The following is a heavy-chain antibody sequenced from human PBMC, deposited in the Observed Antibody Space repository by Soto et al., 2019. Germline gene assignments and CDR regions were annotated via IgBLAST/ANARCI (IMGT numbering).Heavy chain of an antibody. Sequence: GGSLRLSCAASGFTFSSYAMSWVRQAPGKGLEWVSAISGSGGSTYYADSVKGRFTISRDNSKNTLYLQMNSLRAEDTAVYYCARDSYQFPYYYYYYMDVWGKGTTVTVSS. V-gene: IGHV3-23*01. CDR1: GFTFSSYA. CDR2: ISGSGGST. D-gene: IGHD2-2*01. CDR3: ARDSYQFPYYYYYYMDV. J-gene: IGHJ6*03.